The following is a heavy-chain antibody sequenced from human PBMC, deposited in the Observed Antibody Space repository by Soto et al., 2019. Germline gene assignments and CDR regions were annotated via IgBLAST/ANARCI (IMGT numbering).Heavy chain of an antibody. J-gene: IGHJ4*02. CDR2: ISGSGGST. CDR1: GFTFSSYA. Sequence: HPGGSLRLSCAASGFTFSSYAMSWVRQAPGKGLEWVSAISGSGGSTYYADSVKGRFTISRDNSKNTLYLQMNSLRAEDTAVYYCAKGPLYDSSGYDFDYWGQGTLVTVSS. V-gene: IGHV3-23*01. CDR3: AKGPLYDSSGYDFDY. D-gene: IGHD3-22*01.